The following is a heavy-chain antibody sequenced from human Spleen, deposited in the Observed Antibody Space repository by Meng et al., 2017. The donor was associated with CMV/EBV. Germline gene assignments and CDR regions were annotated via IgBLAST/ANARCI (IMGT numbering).Heavy chain of an antibody. CDR1: GYTFTSYG. V-gene: IGHV1-18*01. D-gene: IGHD3-22*01. CDR3: ARDLITMTPNWFDP. Sequence: ASGYTFTSYGISWVRQAPGQGLEWMGWISGYNGKTNYAQKFQGRVTMTTDTSTSTAYMELRSLRSDDTAVYYCARDLITMTPNWFDPWGQGTLVTV. CDR2: ISGYNGKT. J-gene: IGHJ5*02.